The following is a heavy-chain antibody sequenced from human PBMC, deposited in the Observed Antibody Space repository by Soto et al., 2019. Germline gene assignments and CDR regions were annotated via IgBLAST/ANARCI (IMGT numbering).Heavy chain of an antibody. V-gene: IGHV4-30-2*01. Sequence: SETLSLTCAVSGGSIISGGYSWSWIRQPPGKGLEWIGYIYHSGSTYYNPSLKSRVTISVDRSKNQFSLKLSSVTAADTAVYYCARAGSNYVYFDYWGQGTLVTVSS. CDR2: IYHSGST. J-gene: IGHJ4*02. CDR3: ARAGSNYVYFDY. D-gene: IGHD4-4*01. CDR1: GGSIISGGYS.